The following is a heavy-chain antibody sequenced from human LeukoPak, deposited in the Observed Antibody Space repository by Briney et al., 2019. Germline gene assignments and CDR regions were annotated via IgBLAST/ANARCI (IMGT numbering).Heavy chain of an antibody. V-gene: IGHV1-8*01. CDR2: MNPNSGNT. J-gene: IGHJ3*02. CDR3: ARLSTLDAFDI. D-gene: IGHD3-16*01. Sequence: ASVKVSCKASGYTFINYDINWVRQATGQGLEWMGWMNPNSGNTGRAQKFQGRVTMTRNTSISTAYMELSSLRSEDTAVYYCARLSTLDAFDIWGQGTMVTVSS. CDR1: GYTFINYD.